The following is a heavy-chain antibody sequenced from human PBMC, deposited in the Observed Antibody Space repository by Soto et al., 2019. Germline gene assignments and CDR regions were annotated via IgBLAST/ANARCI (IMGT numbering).Heavy chain of an antibody. CDR1: GGSFSGYY. Sequence: SETLSLTCAVYGGSFSGYYWSWIRQPPGRGLEWIGEINHSGSTNYNPSLKSRVTISVDTSKNQFSLKLSSVTAADTAVYYCARGSEVVPAATGGWFDPWGQGTLVTVSS. J-gene: IGHJ5*02. V-gene: IGHV4-34*01. D-gene: IGHD2-2*01. CDR3: ARGSEVVPAATGGWFDP. CDR2: INHSGST.